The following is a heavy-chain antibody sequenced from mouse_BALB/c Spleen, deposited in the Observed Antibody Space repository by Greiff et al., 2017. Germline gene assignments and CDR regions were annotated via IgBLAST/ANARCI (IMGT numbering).Heavy chain of an antibody. Sequence: EVKLVESGGGLVKPGGSLKLSCAASGFTFSSYTMSWVRQTPEKRLEWVATISSGGGSTYYPDTVKGRFTISRDNAKNTLYLQMSSLKSEDTAMYYCARDGNYAMDYWGQGTSVTVSS. V-gene: IGHV5-6-4*01. CDR2: ISSGGGST. CDR3: ARDGNYAMDY. D-gene: IGHD1-1*02. J-gene: IGHJ4*01. CDR1: GFTFSSYT.